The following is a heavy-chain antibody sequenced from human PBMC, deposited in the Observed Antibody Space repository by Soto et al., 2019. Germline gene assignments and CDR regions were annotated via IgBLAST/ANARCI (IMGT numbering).Heavy chain of an antibody. Sequence: GGSLRLSGAASGGTFSSYWMSWVRQAPGKGLEWVANIKQDGSEKYYVDSVKGRFTISRDNAKNSLYLQMNSLRAEDTAVYYCARVSGYYRGPYYYYGMDVWGQGTTVTVS. CDR3: ARVSGYYRGPYYYYGMDV. D-gene: IGHD3-3*01. J-gene: IGHJ6*02. CDR2: IKQDGSEK. V-gene: IGHV3-7*05. CDR1: GGTFSSYW.